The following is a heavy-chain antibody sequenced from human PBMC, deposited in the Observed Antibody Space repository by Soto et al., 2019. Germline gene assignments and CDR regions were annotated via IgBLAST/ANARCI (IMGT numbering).Heavy chain of an antibody. CDR2: INHSGST. D-gene: IGHD3-3*01. CDR1: GGYFSGYY. J-gene: IGHJ6*02. V-gene: IGHV4-34*01. CDR3: AGTVLRFLEWLPTDV. Sequence: SETLSLTCAVYGGYFSGYYWSWIRQPPGKGLEWIGEINHSGSTNYNPSLKSRVTISVDTSKNQFSLKLSSVTAADTAVYYCAGTVLRFLEWLPTDVWGQGTTVTVSS.